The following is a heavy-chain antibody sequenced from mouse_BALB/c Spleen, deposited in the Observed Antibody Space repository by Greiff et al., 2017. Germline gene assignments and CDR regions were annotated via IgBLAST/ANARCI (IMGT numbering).Heavy chain of an antibody. Sequence: EVQVVESGGGLVQPGGSLRLSCATSGFTFTDYYMSWVRQPPGKALEWLGFIRNKANGYTTEYSASVKGRFTISRDNSQSILYLQMNTLRAEDSATYYCARALTGDYWGQGTTLTVSS. J-gene: IGHJ2*01. V-gene: IGHV7-3*02. D-gene: IGHD4-1*01. CDR3: ARALTGDY. CDR1: GFTFTDYY. CDR2: IRNKANGYTT.